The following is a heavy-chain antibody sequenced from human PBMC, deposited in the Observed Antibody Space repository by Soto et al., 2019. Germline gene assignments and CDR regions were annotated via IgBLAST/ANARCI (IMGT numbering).Heavy chain of an antibody. CDR2: IYYSGST. CDR1: GGSISSGGYY. V-gene: IGHV4-31*03. J-gene: IGHJ6*02. D-gene: IGHD5-18*01. Sequence: QVQLQESGPGLVKPSQTLSLTCTVSGGSISSGGYYWSWIRQHPGKGLEWIGYIYYSGSTYYNPSLKSRVTISVDTSKNQFSLKLSSVTAADTAVYYCARWVMDTAMADYYGMDVWGQGTTVTVSS. CDR3: ARWVMDTAMADYYGMDV.